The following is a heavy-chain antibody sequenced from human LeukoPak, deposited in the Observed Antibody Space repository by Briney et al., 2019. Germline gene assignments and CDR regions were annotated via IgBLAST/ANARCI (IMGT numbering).Heavy chain of an antibody. Sequence: QPGGSLRLSCVASVFTFSNYAMSWVRQAPGKGLEWVSAISGSGGSTYYADSVKGRFTISRDNSENTLYLQMNSLKAEDTAVYYCARGLYKNGWYYFDYWGQGTLVTVSS. D-gene: IGHD6-19*01. V-gene: IGHV3-23*01. CDR1: VFTFSNYA. CDR3: ARGLYKNGWYYFDY. CDR2: ISGSGGST. J-gene: IGHJ4*02.